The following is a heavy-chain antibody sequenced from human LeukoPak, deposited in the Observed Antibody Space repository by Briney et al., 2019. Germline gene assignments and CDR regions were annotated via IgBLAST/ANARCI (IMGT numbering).Heavy chain of an antibody. CDR2: IIPIFGTA. CDR1: GGTFSSYA. J-gene: IGHJ6*03. D-gene: IGHD1/OR15-1a*01. Sequence: VKVSCXASGGTFSSYAISWVRQAPGQGLEWMGGIIPIFGTANYAQKFQGRVTITADKSTSTAYMELRRLRSDDTARYYCAXXXXXXXXIXXGYLIPEHQYYYYMDVWGKGTTVTVSS. V-gene: IGHV1-69*06. CDR3: AXXXXXXXXIXXGYLIPEHQYYYYMDV.